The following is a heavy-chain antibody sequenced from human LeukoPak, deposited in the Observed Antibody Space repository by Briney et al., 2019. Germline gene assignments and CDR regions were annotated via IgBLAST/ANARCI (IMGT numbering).Heavy chain of an antibody. V-gene: IGHV4-59*01. CDR1: GGSISSYY. CDR2: IYYSGST. CDR3: ARVEYSSSSGYYYYYMDV. Sequence: SETLSLTCTVSGGSISSYYWSWIRQPPGKGREWIGYIYYSGSTNYNPSLKSRVTISVDTSKNQFSLKLSSVTAADTAVYYCARVEYSSSSGYYYYYMDVWGKGTTVTVSS. D-gene: IGHD6-6*01. J-gene: IGHJ6*03.